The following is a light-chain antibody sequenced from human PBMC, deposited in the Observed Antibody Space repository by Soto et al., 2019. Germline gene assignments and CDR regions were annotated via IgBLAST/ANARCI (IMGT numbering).Light chain of an antibody. V-gene: IGKV1-5*03. Sequence: DIQMTQSPSTLSASVGDRVTITCRASQYISSWLAWYQQKPGKAPKILIYETSSLESGVPSRFSGSGSGREFTLTISSLQPDDFATYDCQQYNSYSRTFGQGTKVEIK. CDR2: ETS. J-gene: IGKJ1*01. CDR1: QYISSW. CDR3: QQYNSYSRT.